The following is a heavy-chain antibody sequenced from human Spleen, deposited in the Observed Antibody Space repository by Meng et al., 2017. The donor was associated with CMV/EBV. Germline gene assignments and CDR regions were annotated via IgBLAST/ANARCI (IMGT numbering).Heavy chain of an antibody. CDR3: ARNGIVVVPAAIYYYGMDV. CDR1: GFTFSSYR. V-gene: IGHV3-74*01. J-gene: IGHJ6*02. Sequence: GGSLRLSCAASGFTFSSYRMHWVRQAPGKGLVWVSRINSDGSSTSYADSVKGRFTISRDNAKNTLYLQMNSLRAEDTAVYYCARNGIVVVPAAIYYYGMDVWGQGTTVTVSS. CDR2: INSDGSST. D-gene: IGHD2-2*01.